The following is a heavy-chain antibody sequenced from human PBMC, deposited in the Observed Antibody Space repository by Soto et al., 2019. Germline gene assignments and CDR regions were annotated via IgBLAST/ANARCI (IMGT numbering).Heavy chain of an antibody. D-gene: IGHD3-16*02. V-gene: IGHV1-69*18. CDR3: ATAASYPSLYFDS. Sequence: QVQLVQSGAEVKKPGSSVKVSCKASGGTFSDYAISWVRQAPGQGLEWMGTIIPIFGTANYAQKFQGRVTITADESTRTAYLELRGLSSEDTALYYCATAASYPSLYFDSWGQETLVTVSS. J-gene: IGHJ4*02. CDR1: GGTFSDYA. CDR2: IIPIFGTA.